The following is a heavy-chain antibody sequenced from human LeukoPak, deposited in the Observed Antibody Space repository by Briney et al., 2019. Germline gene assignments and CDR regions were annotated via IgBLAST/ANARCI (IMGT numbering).Heavy chain of an antibody. V-gene: IGHV3-15*01. Sequence: PGGSLRLPCAASGFTISNTWMSWVRQAPGKGLEWVGRIKRKTDGGTTDYTAPVKGRFTISRDDSENTLYLQMNSLKTEDTAVYYCVGSFLGYWGQGTLVTVSS. CDR3: VGSFLGY. D-gene: IGHD3-10*01. J-gene: IGHJ4*02. CDR1: GFTISNTW. CDR2: IKRKTDGGTT.